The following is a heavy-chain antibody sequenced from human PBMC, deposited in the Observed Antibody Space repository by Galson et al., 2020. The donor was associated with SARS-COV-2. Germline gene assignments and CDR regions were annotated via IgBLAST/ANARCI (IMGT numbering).Heavy chain of an antibody. CDR1: GGSISSYY. CDR3: ARGQGVGKYDFWSGYYYNWFDP. Sequence: SETLSLTCTVSGGSISSYYWSWIRQPPGKGLEWIGYIYYSGSTNYNPSLKSRVTISVDTSKNQFSLKLNSVTAADTAVYYCARGQGVGKYDFWSGYYYNWFDPWGQGTLVTVSS. V-gene: IGHV4-59*01. J-gene: IGHJ5*02. D-gene: IGHD3-3*01. CDR2: IYYSGST.